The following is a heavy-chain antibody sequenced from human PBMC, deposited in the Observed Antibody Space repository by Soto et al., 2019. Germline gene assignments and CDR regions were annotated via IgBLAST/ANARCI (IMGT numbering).Heavy chain of an antibody. CDR2: IRSKAYGGTT. D-gene: IGHD3-22*01. V-gene: IGHV3-49*04. Sequence: GGSLRLSCTASGFTFGDYAMSWVRQAPGKGLEWVGFIRSKAYGGTTEYAASVKGRFTISRDDSKSIAYLQMNSLKTEDTAVYYCTSVGGYYYDSSGYYPLDYWGQGTLFTVSS. J-gene: IGHJ4*02. CDR3: TSVGGYYYDSSGYYPLDY. CDR1: GFTFGDYA.